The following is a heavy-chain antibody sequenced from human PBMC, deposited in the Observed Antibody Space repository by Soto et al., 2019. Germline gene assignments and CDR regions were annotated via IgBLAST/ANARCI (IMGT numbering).Heavy chain of an antibody. CDR1: GYTFTSHD. CDR2: MNPNSGHT. D-gene: IGHD2-2*01. CDR3: ASDMSTT. Sequence: QVQLVQSGAEMKKPGASVKVSCKASGYTFTSHDINWMRQTTGQGLEWMGWMNPNSGHTNSAQKFQGRVTMTRDTSINTAYMELTNLRSEDTAIYYCASDMSTTWGQGTLVTVSS. V-gene: IGHV1-8*01. J-gene: IGHJ5*02.